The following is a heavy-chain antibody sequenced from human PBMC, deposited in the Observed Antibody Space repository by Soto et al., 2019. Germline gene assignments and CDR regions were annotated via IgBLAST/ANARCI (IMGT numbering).Heavy chain of an antibody. D-gene: IGHD5-12*01. V-gene: IGHV3-33*01. J-gene: IGHJ4*02. CDR2: IWNDGGNK. Sequence: GGSLRLSCAASGFTFSSYGMHWVRQAPGKWLEWVAVIWNDGGNKDYAASVKGRFTISRDNSKNTLYLQMNSLRAEDTAVYYCARDSSEYGGYGHFDYWGQGTLVTVSS. CDR1: GFTFSSYG. CDR3: ARDSSEYGGYGHFDY.